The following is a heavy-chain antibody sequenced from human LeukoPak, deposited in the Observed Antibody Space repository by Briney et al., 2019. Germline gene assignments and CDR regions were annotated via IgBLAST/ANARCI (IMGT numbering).Heavy chain of an antibody. CDR3: AKTSPGYTYGLLDY. CDR1: GFTFGDYA. V-gene: IGHV3-9*01. CDR2: ISWNSGSI. Sequence: PGRSLRLSCAASGFTFGDYAMHWVRQAPGKDLEWVSGISWNSGSIGYADSVKGRFTISGDNAKNSLYLQMDSLRVEDTAVYYCAKTSPGYTYGLLDYWGQGTLVTVSS. D-gene: IGHD5-18*01. J-gene: IGHJ4*02.